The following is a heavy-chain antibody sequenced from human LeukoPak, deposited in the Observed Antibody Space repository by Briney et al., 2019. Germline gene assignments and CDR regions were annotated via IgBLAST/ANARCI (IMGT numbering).Heavy chain of an antibody. CDR1: GFIFSNAW. CDR2: IKSKVDGGTP. D-gene: IGHD5-12*01. V-gene: IGHV3-15*05. Sequence: GGSLRLSCAASGFIFSNAWMTWVRQAPGKGLEWVGRIKSKVDGGTPDYAAPVKGRFTISRDDSKNTLFLQMNSLETEDTAVYYCTTFGYSDRSYLFQGGGQGTLVTVSS. J-gene: IGHJ4*02. CDR3: TTFGYSDRSYLFQG.